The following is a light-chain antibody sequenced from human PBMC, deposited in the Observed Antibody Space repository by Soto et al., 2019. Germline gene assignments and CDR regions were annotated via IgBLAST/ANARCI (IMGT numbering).Light chain of an antibody. CDR1: QSVTSSY. J-gene: IGKJ2*01. V-gene: IGKV3-20*01. Sequence: EIVLTQSPGTLSLSPGERATLSCRTSQSVTSSYLAWYQQKPGQAPRLLIYGASSRATCIPDRFSGSGSGTDFSLTISRLEPEDFAVYSCQQYGSSPPTFGQGTKLEIK. CDR3: QQYGSSPPT. CDR2: GAS.